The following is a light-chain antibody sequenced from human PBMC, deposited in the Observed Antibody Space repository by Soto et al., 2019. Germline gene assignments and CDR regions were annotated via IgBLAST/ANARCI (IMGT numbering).Light chain of an antibody. CDR1: QSVSSTY. CDR2: AAS. J-gene: IGKJ1*01. V-gene: IGKV3-20*01. CDR3: QQCGSSPWT. Sequence: EIVLTQSPGTLSLSPGERATLSCRASQSVSSTYLVWYQQKPGQAPRLLIYAASSRATGIPDRFSGGGSGTDFTLTISRLEPEDFAVYYCQQCGSSPWTFGQGTKV.